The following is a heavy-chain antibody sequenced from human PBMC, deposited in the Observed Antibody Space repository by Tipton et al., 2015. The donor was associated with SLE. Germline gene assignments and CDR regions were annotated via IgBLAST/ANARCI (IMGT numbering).Heavy chain of an antibody. CDR2: ISSSSSYI. D-gene: IGHD6-19*01. V-gene: IGHV3-21*01. CDR1: GFTFSSYS. J-gene: IGHJ5*02. CDR3: ARDFSPGAAYNWFDP. Sequence: SLRLSCAASGFTFSSYSMNWVRQAPGKGLEWASSISSSSSYIYYADSVKGRFTISRDNAKNSLYLQMNSLRAEDTAVYYCARDFSPGAAYNWFDPWGQGTLVAVSS.